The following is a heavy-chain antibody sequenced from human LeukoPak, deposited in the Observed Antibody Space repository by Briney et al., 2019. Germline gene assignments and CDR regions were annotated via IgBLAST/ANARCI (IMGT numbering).Heavy chain of an antibody. D-gene: IGHD3-10*01. CDR3: ASYGSGTRSYYGMDV. V-gene: IGHV3-30-3*01. CDR1: GFTFSSYA. CDR2: ISYDGSNK. J-gene: IGHJ6*02. Sequence: GGSLRLSCAASGFTFSSYAMHWVRQAPGKGLGWVAVISYDGSNKYYADSVKGRFTISRDNSKNTLYLQMNSLRAEDTAVYYCASYGSGTRSYYGMDVWGQGTTVTVSS.